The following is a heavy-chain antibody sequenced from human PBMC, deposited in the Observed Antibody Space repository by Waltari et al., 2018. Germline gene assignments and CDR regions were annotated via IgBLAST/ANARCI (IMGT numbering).Heavy chain of an antibody. D-gene: IGHD2-15*01. CDR1: GGNFSSYA. Sequence: QVQLVQSGADVKKPGSSVKVSCKASGGNFSSYAISWGRQAPGQGLQWVGGVLPIFGRAYYAQTFRGRGTITADEATTTANLEMSSLTSDDTAVYYCATCPPDCRGGRCYTDYYYGLAVWGQGTTVTVSS. V-gene: IGHV1-69*01. CDR3: ATCPPDCRGGRCYTDYYYGLAV. CDR2: VLPIFGRA. J-gene: IGHJ6*02.